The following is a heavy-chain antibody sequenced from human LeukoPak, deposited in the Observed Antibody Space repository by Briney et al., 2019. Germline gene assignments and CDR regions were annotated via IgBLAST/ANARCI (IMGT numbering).Heavy chain of an antibody. V-gene: IGHV3-7*01. J-gene: IGHJ4*02. Sequence: GGSLRLSCAGSGFSFSNYWMTWVRQAPGKGLEWVANIKQDGGDKYYVDSVKGRFTISRDNAKNSLYLQMNSLRAEDTAVYYCATVPAGHYFDYWGQGTLVIVSS. CDR2: IKQDGGDK. CDR1: GFSFSNYW. D-gene: IGHD2-2*01. CDR3: ATVPAGHYFDY.